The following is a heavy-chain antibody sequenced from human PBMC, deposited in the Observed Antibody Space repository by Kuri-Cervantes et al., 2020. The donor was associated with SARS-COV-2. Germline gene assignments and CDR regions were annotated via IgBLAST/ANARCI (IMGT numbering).Heavy chain of an antibody. Sequence: SVKISCKASGGTFSSYAISLVRQAPGQGLEWMGGTIPIFGTANYAQKFQGRVTITADESTSTAYMELSSLRSEDTAVYYCARARNGNYLNEPDYWGQGTLVTVSS. CDR3: ARARNGNYLNEPDY. J-gene: IGHJ4*02. CDR2: TIPIFGTA. D-gene: IGHD4-17*01. V-gene: IGHV1-69*13. CDR1: GGTFSSYA.